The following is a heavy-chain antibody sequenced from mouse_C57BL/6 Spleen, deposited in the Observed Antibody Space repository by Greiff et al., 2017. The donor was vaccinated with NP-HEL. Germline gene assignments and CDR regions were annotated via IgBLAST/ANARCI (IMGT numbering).Heavy chain of an antibody. V-gene: IGHV1-82*01. CDR1: GYAFSSSW. CDR3: ATRAGY. Sequence: VQLQQSGPALVKPGASVKISCKASGYAFSSSWMNWVKQRPGKGLEWIGRIYPGDGDTHYNGQFKAKATLTADKSSSTAYMQLSSLTSEDSAVYFGATRAGYWGQGATLTVSS. J-gene: IGHJ2*01. CDR2: IYPGDGDT.